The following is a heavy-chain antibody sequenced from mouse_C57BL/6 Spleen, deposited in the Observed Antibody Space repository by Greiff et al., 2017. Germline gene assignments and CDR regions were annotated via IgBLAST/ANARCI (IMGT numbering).Heavy chain of an antibody. CDR3: ARMGDYDVPFDY. CDR2: IYPSDSET. Sequence: QVQLQQPGAELVRPGSSVKLSCKASGYTFTSYWMDWVKQRPGQGLEWIGNIYPSDSETHYNQKFKDKATLTVDKSSSTAYMQLSSLTSEDSAVYYCARMGDYDVPFDYWGQGTTLTVSS. D-gene: IGHD2-4*01. J-gene: IGHJ2*01. CDR1: GYTFTSYW. V-gene: IGHV1-61*01.